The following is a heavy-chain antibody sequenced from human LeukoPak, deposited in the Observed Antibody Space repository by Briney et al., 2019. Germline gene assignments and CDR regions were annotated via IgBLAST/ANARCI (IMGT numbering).Heavy chain of an antibody. Sequence: PGGSLRLSCAASGFTFSSYGMHWVRRAPGKGLEWVAVISYDGSNKYYADSVKGRFTISRDNAKNSLYLQMNSLRAEDTAVYYCASGVLRYFDWLLGGLGYWGQGTLVTVSS. CDR3: ASGVLRYFDWLLGGLGY. V-gene: IGHV3-30*03. CDR2: ISYDGSNK. CDR1: GFTFSSYG. J-gene: IGHJ4*02. D-gene: IGHD3-9*01.